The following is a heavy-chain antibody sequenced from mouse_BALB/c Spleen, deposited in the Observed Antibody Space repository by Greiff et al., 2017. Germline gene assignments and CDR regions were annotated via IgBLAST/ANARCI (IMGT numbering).Heavy chain of an antibody. Sequence: EVNLVESGGGLVKPGGSLKLSCAASGFTFSSYAMSWVRQTPEKRLEWVATISSGGSYTYYPDSVKGRFTISRDNAKNTLYLQMSSLRSEDTAMYYCARPYVGAMDYWGQGTSVTVSS. CDR1: GFTFSSYA. CDR3: ARPYVGAMDY. CDR2: ISSGGSYT. J-gene: IGHJ4*01. D-gene: IGHD1-1*01. V-gene: IGHV5-9-3*01.